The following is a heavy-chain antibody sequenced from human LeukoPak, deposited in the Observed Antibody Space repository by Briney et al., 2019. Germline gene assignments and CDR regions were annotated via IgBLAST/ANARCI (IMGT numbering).Heavy chain of an antibody. Sequence: GGSLRLSCAASGFTFSSYEMNWVRQAPGKGLEWVANIKQDGSEKYYVDSVKGRFTISRDNAKNSLYLQMNSLRAEDTAVYYCARVGWSIAARRGLDYWGQGTLVTVSS. J-gene: IGHJ4*02. V-gene: IGHV3-7*01. D-gene: IGHD6-6*01. CDR2: IKQDGSEK. CDR3: ARVGWSIAARRGLDY. CDR1: GFTFSSYE.